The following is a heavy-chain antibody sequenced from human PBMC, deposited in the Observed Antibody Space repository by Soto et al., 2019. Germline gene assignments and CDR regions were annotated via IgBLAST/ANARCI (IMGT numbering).Heavy chain of an antibody. CDR3: AKDSRGPHYYGSGETS. CDR2: ISYDGSNK. V-gene: IGHV3-30*18. Sequence: GGSLRLSCAASGFTFSSYGMHWVRQAPGKGLEWVAVISYDGSNKYYADSVKGRFTISRDNSKNTLYLQMNSLRAEDTAVYYCAKDSRGPHYYGSGETSWGQGTLVTVSS. CDR1: GFTFSSYG. J-gene: IGHJ4*02. D-gene: IGHD3-10*01.